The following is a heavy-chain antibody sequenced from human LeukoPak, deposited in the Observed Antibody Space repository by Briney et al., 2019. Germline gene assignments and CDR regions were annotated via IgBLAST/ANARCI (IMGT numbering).Heavy chain of an antibody. J-gene: IGHJ6*03. CDR2: IYTSGST. Sequence: SETLSLTCTVSGGSISSGSYYWSWIRQPAGKGLECIGRIYTSGSTNYNPSLKSRVTISVDTSKNQFSLKLSSVTAADTAVYYCARDQWSYYYYYYMDVWGKGTTVTVSS. V-gene: IGHV4-61*02. D-gene: IGHD6-19*01. CDR3: ARDQWSYYYYYYMDV. CDR1: GGSISSGSYY.